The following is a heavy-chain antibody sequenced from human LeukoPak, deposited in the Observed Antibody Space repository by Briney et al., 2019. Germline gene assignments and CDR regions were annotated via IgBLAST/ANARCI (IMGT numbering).Heavy chain of an antibody. J-gene: IGHJ4*02. CDR3: AKFSSRVERRGYFDY. Sequence: GGSLRLSCAASGFTFSSFTMAWVRQAPGKGLEWVSGISDSGGSTFYADSVKGRFTISRDNSKSMLYLQMNSLRAEDTAVYYCAKFSSRVERRGYFDYWGQGTLVTVSS. CDR2: ISDSGGST. D-gene: IGHD1-1*01. V-gene: IGHV3-23*01. CDR1: GFTFSSFT.